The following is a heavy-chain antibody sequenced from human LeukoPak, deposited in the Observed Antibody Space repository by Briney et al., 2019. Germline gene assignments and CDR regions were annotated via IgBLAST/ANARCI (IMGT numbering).Heavy chain of an antibody. D-gene: IGHD1-1*01. CDR1: GYTFTSYY. CDR3: ASEIEVPGAFDY. Sequence: ASVKVSCKASGYTFTSYYMHWVRQAPGQGLEWMGIINPSGGSTSYAQKFQGRVTMTRDTSTSTVYMELSSLRSEDTAVYYGASEIEVPGAFDYWGQGTLVTVSS. V-gene: IGHV1-46*03. J-gene: IGHJ4*02. CDR2: INPSGGST.